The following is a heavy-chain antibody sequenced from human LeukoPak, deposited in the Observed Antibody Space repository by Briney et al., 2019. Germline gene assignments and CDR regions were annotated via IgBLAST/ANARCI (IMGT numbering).Heavy chain of an antibody. D-gene: IGHD3-10*02. CDR1: GGSFSGYY. V-gene: IGHV4-34*01. Sequence: SETLSLTCAVYGGSFSGYYWSWIRQPPGKGLEWIGEINHSGSTNYNPSLKSRVTISVDTSKNQFSLKLSSVTAADTAVYYCARHVDPRNWFDPWGQGTLVTVSS. CDR2: INHSGST. J-gene: IGHJ5*02. CDR3: ARHVDPRNWFDP.